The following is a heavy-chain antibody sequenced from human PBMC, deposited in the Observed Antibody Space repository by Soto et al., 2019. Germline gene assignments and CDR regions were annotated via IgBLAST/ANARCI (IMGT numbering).Heavy chain of an antibody. J-gene: IGHJ5*02. V-gene: IGHV3-48*01. CDR3: ARHPERIAEIGWFDP. Sequence: PGGSLRLSCAASGFTFSSYSMNWVRQAPGKGLEWVSYISSSSSTIYHADSVKGRFTISRDNAKNSLYLQMNSLRAEDTAVYYCARHPERIAEIGWFDPWGQGTLVTV. D-gene: IGHD6-13*01. CDR1: GFTFSSYS. CDR2: ISSSSSTI.